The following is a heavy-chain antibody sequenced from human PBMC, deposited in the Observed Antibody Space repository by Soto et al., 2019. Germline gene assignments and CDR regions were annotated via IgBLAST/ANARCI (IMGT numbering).Heavy chain of an antibody. V-gene: IGHV1-18*01. CDR3: ARGSSPVDFDY. D-gene: IGHD6-13*01. CDR1: GYTFTNYG. J-gene: IGHJ4*02. CDR2: INTYNGNT. Sequence: QVQLVQSGAEVKKPGASVQVSCKASGYTFTNYGINWVRQAPGQGLEWMGWINTYNGNTNFAQRLQSRVTMTKEASTSTAYMELRSLRSDDTAVYYCARGSSPVDFDYWGQGTLVTVSS.